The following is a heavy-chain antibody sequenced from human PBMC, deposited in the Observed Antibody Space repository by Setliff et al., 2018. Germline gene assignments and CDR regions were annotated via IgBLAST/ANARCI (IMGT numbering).Heavy chain of an antibody. CDR1: GYTFTSYG. CDR3: ARETRDPTYYNFWSGYEVGAFDP. J-gene: IGHJ5*02. CDR2: ISAYNGNT. Sequence: WASVKVSCKASGYTFTSYGISWVRQAPGQGLEWMGWISAYNGNTNYAQKLQGRVTMTTDTSTSTAYMELRSLRSDDTAVYYCARETRDPTYYNFWSGYEVGAFDPWGQGTLVTVSS. D-gene: IGHD3-3*01. V-gene: IGHV1-18*01.